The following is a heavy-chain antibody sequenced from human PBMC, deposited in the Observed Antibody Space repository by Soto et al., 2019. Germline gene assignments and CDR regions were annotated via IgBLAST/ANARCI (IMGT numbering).Heavy chain of an antibody. D-gene: IGHD2-2*02. CDR1: GYTFTSYD. CDR3: VRMGHHTL. CDR2: MNPNSGNT. Sequence: ASVKVSCKASGYTFTSYDINWVRQSAGQGLEWMGWMNPNSGNTGYTQKFQGRVTMTSDTSITTAYMELSSLRSEDTAVYYCVRMGHHTLWGQGTMVTVSS. V-gene: IGHV1-8*01. J-gene: IGHJ3*01.